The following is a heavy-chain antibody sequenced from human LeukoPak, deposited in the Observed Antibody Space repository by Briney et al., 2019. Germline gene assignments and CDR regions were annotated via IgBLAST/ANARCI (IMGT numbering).Heavy chain of an antibody. V-gene: IGHV4-39*01. Sequence: SETLSLNCTVSGGSISITNYYWGWIRQPPGKGLEWSGFIYYSGSTYYNPSLQSRVTISVDTSKNQFSLTLSSVTAADTAVYYCARKTSSSSEFDPWGQGTLVTVSS. J-gene: IGHJ5*02. CDR3: ARKTSSSSEFDP. CDR2: IYYSGST. CDR1: GGSISITNYY. D-gene: IGHD6-6*01.